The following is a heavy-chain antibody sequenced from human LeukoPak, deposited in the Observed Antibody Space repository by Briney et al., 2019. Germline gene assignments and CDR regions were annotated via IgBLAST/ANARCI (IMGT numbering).Heavy chain of an antibody. V-gene: IGHV3-11*01. CDR1: GFTFTDFY. J-gene: IGHJ4*02. CDR2: ISISGTTI. CDR3: ARDDGDSSGYYSDY. Sequence: RPGVSLRLSCAASGFTFTDFYMSWIRQAPGKGLEWVSYISISGTTIYYADSVKGRFTFSRDNAKNSLYLQMNSLRAEDTAVYYCARDDGDSSGYYSDYWGQGTLVTVSS. D-gene: IGHD3-22*01.